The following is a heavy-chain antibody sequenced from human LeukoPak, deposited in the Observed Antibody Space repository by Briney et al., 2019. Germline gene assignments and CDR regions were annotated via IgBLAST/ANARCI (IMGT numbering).Heavy chain of an antibody. Sequence: AGGSLRLSCAASGFTFSGYWMSWVRQTPEKGLEWVANIKQDGYEKYYVDSVKGRFTISRDNAKNSLYLQMNSLRADETAIYYCARDKIVGPTTLDCWGQGTLVTVSS. V-gene: IGHV3-7*01. CDR1: GFTFSGYW. D-gene: IGHD1-26*01. CDR3: ARDKIVGPTTLDC. J-gene: IGHJ4*02. CDR2: IKQDGYEK.